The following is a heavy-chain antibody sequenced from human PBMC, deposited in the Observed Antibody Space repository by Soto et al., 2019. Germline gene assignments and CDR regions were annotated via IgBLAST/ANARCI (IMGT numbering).Heavy chain of an antibody. CDR2: VAASGST. V-gene: IGHV4-4*07. J-gene: IGHJ6*02. Sequence: SETLSLTCTVSGGSISGFFWTWVRQPPGMPLEGLGHVAASGSTAYNPSLRSRLSLSLDVSKNRFSLELTSVTAADTATYFCARGGSTHYYYGLDVWGQGTTVTVSS. CDR3: ARGGSTHYYYGLDV. CDR1: GGSISGFF.